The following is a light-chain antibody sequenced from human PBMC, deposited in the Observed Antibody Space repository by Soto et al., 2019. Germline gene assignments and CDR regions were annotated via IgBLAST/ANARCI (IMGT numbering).Light chain of an antibody. Sequence: NFMLTQPHSVSESPGKTVTISCTRSSGSIASNSVQWYQQRPGSAPTTVIYEDNQRPSGVPDRFSGSTDGSSNSASLTISGLQTEGEGDYFFQSYDTSTVVFGGGTKVTVL. CDR2: EDN. V-gene: IGLV6-57*04. CDR1: SGSIASNS. CDR3: QSYDTSTVV. J-gene: IGLJ2*01.